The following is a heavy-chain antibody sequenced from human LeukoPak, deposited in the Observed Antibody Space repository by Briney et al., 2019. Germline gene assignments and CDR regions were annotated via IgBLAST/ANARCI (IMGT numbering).Heavy chain of an antibody. J-gene: IGHJ4*02. V-gene: IGHV3-23*01. CDR1: GFPFSDYA. Sequence: GGSLRLSCAGSGFPFSDYAMSWVRQAPGKGLDWVSAIGGNGVYTYYADSVRGRFTISRDNSKNTLYLQMDSLRAEDTAIYYCAKRLAARPFSPPFDHCGRGTLVTVSS. D-gene: IGHD6-6*01. CDR3: AKRLAARPFSPPFDH. CDR2: IGGNGVYT.